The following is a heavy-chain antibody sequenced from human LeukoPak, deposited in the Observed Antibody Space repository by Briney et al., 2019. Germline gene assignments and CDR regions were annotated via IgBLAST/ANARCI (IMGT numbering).Heavy chain of an antibody. CDR2: ISAYNGNR. CDR3: ASLKNYYDSSGYLVTDAFDI. CDR1: GYTFTSYG. J-gene: IGHJ3*02. Sequence: VKVSCKASGYTFTSYGISWVRQAPGQGLEWMGWISAYNGNRNYAQKLQGRVTMTTDTSTSTAYMELRSLKSDDTAVYYCASLKNYYDSSGYLVTDAFDIWGQGTMVTVSS. V-gene: IGHV1-18*01. D-gene: IGHD3-22*01.